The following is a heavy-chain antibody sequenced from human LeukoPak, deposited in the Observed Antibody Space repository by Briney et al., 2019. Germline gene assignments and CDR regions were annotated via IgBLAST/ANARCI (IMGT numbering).Heavy chain of an antibody. J-gene: IGHJ3*02. CDR2: IYSGGST. D-gene: IGHD6-19*01. CDR3: ARDFSSGWSSISAFDI. V-gene: IGHV3-66*01. Sequence: GGSLRLSCAASEFSVGSNYMTWVRQAPGKGLEWVSLIYSGGSTYYADSVKGRFTISRDNAKNSLYLQINSLRAEDTAVYYCARDFSSGWSSISAFDIWGQGTMVTVSS. CDR1: EFSVGSNY.